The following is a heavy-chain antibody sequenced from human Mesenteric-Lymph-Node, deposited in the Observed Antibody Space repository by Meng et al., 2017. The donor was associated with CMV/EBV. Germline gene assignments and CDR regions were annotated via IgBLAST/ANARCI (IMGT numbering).Heavy chain of an antibody. CDR1: FTFTSYG. CDR3: ARAGAYGSGSYVAFDY. Sequence: FTFTSYGITWVRQAPGQGLEWMGWISGYNGNTNCAQKVQGRVTMTTDTSTSTAYMELRSLTSEDTAVYYCARAGAYGSGSYVAFDYWGQGTLVTVSS. V-gene: IGHV1-18*01. D-gene: IGHD3-10*01. J-gene: IGHJ4*02. CDR2: ISGYNGNT.